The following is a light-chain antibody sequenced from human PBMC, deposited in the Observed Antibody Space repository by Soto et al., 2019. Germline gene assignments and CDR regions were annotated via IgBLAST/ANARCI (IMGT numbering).Light chain of an antibody. CDR1: QSITNY. V-gene: IGKV1-39*01. J-gene: IGKJ2*01. Sequence: DIQMTQSPSSLSVSVGDRVTITCRTSQSITNYLNWYQQKPGKAPKLLVYAASSLQSGVPSRFSGNGSGTDFTLTICSLQPEDFGSYYCQQSDSYPYTFGQGTKLEIK. CDR3: QQSDSYPYT. CDR2: AAS.